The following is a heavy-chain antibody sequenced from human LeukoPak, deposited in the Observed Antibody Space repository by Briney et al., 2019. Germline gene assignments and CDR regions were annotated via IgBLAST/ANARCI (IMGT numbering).Heavy chain of an antibody. V-gene: IGHV3-43D*03. D-gene: IGHD6-13*01. Sequence: GGSLRLSCAASGFTFGDYAMHWVRQVPGKGLEWVSLISWDGKSTYYAASAKGRFIISRDNDKNSLYLHMNSLRPEDTALYYCSKAVSSSWHLGEWGRGTLVTVSS. CDR1: GFTFGDYA. CDR3: SKAVSSSWHLGE. CDR2: ISWDGKST. J-gene: IGHJ4*02.